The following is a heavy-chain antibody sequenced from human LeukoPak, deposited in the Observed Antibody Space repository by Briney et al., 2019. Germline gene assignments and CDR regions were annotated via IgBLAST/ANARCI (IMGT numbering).Heavy chain of an antibody. V-gene: IGHV4-59*01. CDR2: IYYSGNT. CDR1: GGSISSYY. J-gene: IGHJ4*02. D-gene: IGHD4-17*01. CDR3: AREPSTVSAYI. Sequence: SETLSLTCTVSGGSISSYYWGWIRQPPGKGLEWIGYIYYSGNTNYNPSLKSRVTISVDTSKKQFSLRLSSVTAADTAVYYCAREPSTVSAYIWGQGTLVTVSS.